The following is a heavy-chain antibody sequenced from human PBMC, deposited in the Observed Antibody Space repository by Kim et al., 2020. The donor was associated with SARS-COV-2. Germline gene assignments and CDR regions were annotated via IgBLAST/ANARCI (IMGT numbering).Heavy chain of an antibody. CDR2: ISSSSSYI. CDR3: AREFGSGWEGPYFQH. CDR1: GFTFSSYS. Sequence: GGSLRLSCAASGFTFSSYSMNWVRQAPGKGLEWVSSISSSSSYIYYADSVKGRFTISRDNAKNSLYLQMNSLRAEDTAVYYCAREFGSGWEGPYFQHWGQGTLVTVSS. J-gene: IGHJ1*01. V-gene: IGHV3-21*01. D-gene: IGHD6-19*01.